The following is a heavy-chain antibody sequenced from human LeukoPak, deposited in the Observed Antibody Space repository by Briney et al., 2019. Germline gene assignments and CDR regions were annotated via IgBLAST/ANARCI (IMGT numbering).Heavy chain of an antibody. CDR2: FDPEDGET. D-gene: IGHD3-10*01. CDR1: GYTLTELS. CDR3: ATEVMVRGVIYFDY. J-gene: IGHJ4*02. V-gene: IGHV1-24*01. Sequence: ASVKVSCTVSGYTLTELSMNWVRQAPGKGLEWMGGFDPEDGETIYAQKFQGRVTMTEDTSTDTAYMELSSLRSEDTAVYYRATEVMVRGVIYFDYWGQGTLVTVSS.